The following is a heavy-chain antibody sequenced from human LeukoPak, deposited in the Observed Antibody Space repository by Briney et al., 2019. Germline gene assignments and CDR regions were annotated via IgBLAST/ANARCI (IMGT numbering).Heavy chain of an antibody. CDR3: ARRVAGIGSDY. CDR2: IYPRDGST. D-gene: IGHD1-26*01. V-gene: IGHV1-46*01. Sequence: ASVKVSCKASGYTFTSNYIHWVRQAPGQGLEWMGMIYPRDGSTSYAQKFQGRVTVTRDTSTSTVHMELSGLRSEDTAVYYCARRVAGIGSDYWGQGTLVTVSS. CDR1: GYTFTSNY. J-gene: IGHJ4*02.